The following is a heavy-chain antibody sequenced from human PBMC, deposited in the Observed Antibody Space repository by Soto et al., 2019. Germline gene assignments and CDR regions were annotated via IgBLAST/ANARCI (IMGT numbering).Heavy chain of an antibody. Sequence: QVQLVQSGAEVKKPGSSVKVSCKASGGTFSSYAISWVRQAPGQGLEWMGGLIPFFGTANYAQKFQGRVTIPADESKSTAYMELSSLRSEDTAVYSCARGYGSITSCFGSVYYGMDVWGQGTTVTVSS. CDR1: GGTFSSYA. CDR2: LIPFFGTA. V-gene: IGHV1-69*01. D-gene: IGHD2-2*01. J-gene: IGHJ6*02. CDR3: ARGYGSITSCFGSVYYGMDV.